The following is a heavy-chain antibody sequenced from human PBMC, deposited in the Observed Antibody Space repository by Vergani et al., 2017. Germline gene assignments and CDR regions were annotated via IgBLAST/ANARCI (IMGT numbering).Heavy chain of an antibody. CDR1: GGTFSSYT. J-gene: IGHJ6*02. Sequence: QVQLVQSGAEVKKPGSSVKVSCKASGGTFSSYTISWVRQAPGQGLEWMGRIIPILGIANYAQKFQGRVTITADKSTSTAYMELSSLRSEDTAVYYCARDRVVTAASSYGMDVWGQGTTVTVSS. CDR2: IIPILGIA. V-gene: IGHV1-69*08. D-gene: IGHD2-2*01. CDR3: ARDRVVTAASSYGMDV.